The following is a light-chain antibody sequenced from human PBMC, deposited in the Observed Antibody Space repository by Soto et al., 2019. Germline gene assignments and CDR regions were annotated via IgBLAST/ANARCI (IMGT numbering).Light chain of an antibody. CDR1: QSVSTR. Sequence: EIVMTQSPATLSVSPGDRVTLSCRASQSVSTRLAWYQHKPGQSPRLLISGATTGATGIPPRFSASGSGTDFTLTVNSLQSEDIAVYYCQQYHNWPVTFGGGTKVDIK. CDR3: QQYHNWPVT. CDR2: GAT. J-gene: IGKJ4*01. V-gene: IGKV3-15*01.